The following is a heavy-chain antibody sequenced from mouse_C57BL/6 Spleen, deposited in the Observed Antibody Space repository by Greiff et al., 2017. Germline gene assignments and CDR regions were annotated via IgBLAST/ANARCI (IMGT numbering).Heavy chain of an antibody. CDR3: ARIWDGYAMDY. J-gene: IGHJ4*01. Sequence: VKLMESGAELVKPGASVKISCKASGYAFSSYWMNWVKQRPGKGLEWIGQIYPGDGDTNYNGKFKGKATLTADKSSSTAYMQLSSLTSEDSAVYFCARIWDGYAMDYWGQGTSVTVSS. CDR1: GYAFSSYW. V-gene: IGHV1-80*01. CDR2: IYPGDGDT. D-gene: IGHD4-1*01.